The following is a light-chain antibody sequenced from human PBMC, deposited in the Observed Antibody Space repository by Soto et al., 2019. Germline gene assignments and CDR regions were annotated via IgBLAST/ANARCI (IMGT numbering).Light chain of an antibody. CDR3: LSYAGSTNYV. Sequence: QSALTQPPSASGSPGQSVSISCTGTSRDVGGNNYVSWYQQHPGKAPKLMIYEVSKRPSGVPDRFSGSKSGNTASLTVSGLQAEDEADYFCLSYAGSTNYVFGTGTKVIVL. CDR2: EVS. V-gene: IGLV2-8*01. J-gene: IGLJ1*01. CDR1: SRDVGGNNY.